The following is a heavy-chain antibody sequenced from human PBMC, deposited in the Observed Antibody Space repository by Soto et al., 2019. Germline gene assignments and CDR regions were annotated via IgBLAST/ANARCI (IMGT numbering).Heavy chain of an antibody. CDR1: GFSFGRSG. J-gene: IGHJ1*01. D-gene: IGHD6-19*01. CDR3: AKDWYEGQWPHAVDH. Sequence: QEQLVESGGGVVQPGRSLRLSCAASGFSFGRSGMHWFRQAPGRGLQWVAVIGYDGVNKYYGDSVKGRFTISRDNSRKTVDLQMNSLRPEDTAIYYCAKDWYEGQWPHAVDHWGQRTQVIVS. V-gene: IGHV3-30*18. CDR2: IGYDGVNK.